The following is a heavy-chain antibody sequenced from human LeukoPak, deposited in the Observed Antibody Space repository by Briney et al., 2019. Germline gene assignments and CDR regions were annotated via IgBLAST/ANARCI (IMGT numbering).Heavy chain of an antibody. Sequence: GGSLRLSCAASGFTFSTYAMNWVRQAPGKGLEWVSAISGSYGTTYYADSVKGRFTISRDNSKNMLYLQMNSLRAEDTAIYYCAKETYIVVVPGALFDYWGQGTLVTVSS. J-gene: IGHJ4*02. D-gene: IGHD2-2*01. CDR2: ISGSYGTT. CDR3: AKETYIVVVPGALFDY. CDR1: GFTFSTYA. V-gene: IGHV3-23*01.